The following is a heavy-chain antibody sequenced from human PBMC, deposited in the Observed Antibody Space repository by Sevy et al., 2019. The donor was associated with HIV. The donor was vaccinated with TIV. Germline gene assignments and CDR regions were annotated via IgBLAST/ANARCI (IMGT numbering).Heavy chain of an antibody. V-gene: IGHV3-7*01. CDR3: ARVLSSGWYRDAFDI. D-gene: IGHD6-19*01. CDR1: GFTFSSYW. Sequence: GGSLRLSCAASGFTFSSYWMSWVRQAPGKGLEWVANIKQDGSEKYYVDSGKGRFTISRDNAKNSLYLQMNSLRAEDTAVYYCARVLSSGWYRDAFDIWGQGTMVTVSS. J-gene: IGHJ3*02. CDR2: IKQDGSEK.